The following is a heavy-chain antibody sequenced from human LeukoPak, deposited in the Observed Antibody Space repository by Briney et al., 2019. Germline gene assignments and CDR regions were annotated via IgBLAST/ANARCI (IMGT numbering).Heavy chain of an antibody. J-gene: IGHJ4*02. Sequence: SETLSLTCAVYGGSFSGYYWSWIRQPSGKGLEWIGEINHSGSTNYNPSLKSRVTISVDTSKNQFSLKLSSVTAADTAVYYCARRSIGWLRPFDYWGQGTLVTVSS. CDR2: INHSGST. D-gene: IGHD5-12*01. CDR1: GGSFSGYY. V-gene: IGHV4-34*01. CDR3: ARRSIGWLRPFDY.